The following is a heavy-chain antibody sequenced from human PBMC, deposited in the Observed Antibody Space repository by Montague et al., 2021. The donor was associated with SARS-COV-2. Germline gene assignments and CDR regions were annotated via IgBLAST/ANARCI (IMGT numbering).Heavy chain of an antibody. CDR3: ARVTLGGRDGRTRQYDGLDS. CDR2: IYPSGST. Sequence: SETLSLTCTVSGGSISSYYWSWIRQPAGKGLEWIGRIYPSGSTKYNPSXXSRVTMSVDTSKNQFSLKLNAVTAADTAVYYCARVTLGGRDGRTRQYDGLDSWGQGILVTVSS. D-gene: IGHD3-16*01. J-gene: IGHJ4*02. V-gene: IGHV4-4*07. CDR1: GGSISSYY.